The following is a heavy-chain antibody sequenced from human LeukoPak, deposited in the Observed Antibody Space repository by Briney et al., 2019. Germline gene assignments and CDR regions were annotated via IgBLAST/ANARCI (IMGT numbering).Heavy chain of an antibody. D-gene: IGHD2-15*01. Sequence: SVKVSCKASGGTFSSYAISWVRQAPGQGLEWMGRIIPIFGTANYAQKFQGRVTITTDESTSTAYMELSSLRSEDTAVYYCARSYSAAVYCSGGSCYSPQDNWFDPWGQGTLVTVSS. V-gene: IGHV1-69*05. CDR3: ARSYSAAVYCSGGSCYSPQDNWFDP. J-gene: IGHJ5*02. CDR2: IIPIFGTA. CDR1: GGTFSSYA.